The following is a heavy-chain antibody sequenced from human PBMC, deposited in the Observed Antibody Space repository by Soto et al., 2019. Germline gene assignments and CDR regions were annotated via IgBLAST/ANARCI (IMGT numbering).Heavy chain of an antibody. V-gene: IGHV4-39*01. J-gene: IGHJ4*02. D-gene: IGHD6-13*01. CDR2: IYYSGST. Sequence: SETLSLTCTVSGGSISSSSYYWGWIRQPPGKGLEWIGSIYYSGSTYYNPSLKSRVTISVDTSKNQFSLKLSSVTAADTAVYYCARHAPGIAAAGTLFDYWGQGTLVTVYS. CDR1: GGSISSSSYY. CDR3: ARHAPGIAAAGTLFDY.